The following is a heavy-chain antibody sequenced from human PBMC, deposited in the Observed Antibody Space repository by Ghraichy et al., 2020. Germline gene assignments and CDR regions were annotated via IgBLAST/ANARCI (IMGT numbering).Heavy chain of an antibody. CDR3: ASRYERTVTSNSGLDY. Sequence: SETLSLTCAVYGGSFSGYYWSWIRQPPGKGLEWIGEINHSGSTNYNPSLKSRVTISVDTSKNQFSLKLSSVTAADTAVYYCASRYERTVTSNSGLDYWGQGTLVTVSS. CDR1: GGSFSGYY. V-gene: IGHV4-34*01. J-gene: IGHJ4*02. CDR2: INHSGST. D-gene: IGHD4-17*01.